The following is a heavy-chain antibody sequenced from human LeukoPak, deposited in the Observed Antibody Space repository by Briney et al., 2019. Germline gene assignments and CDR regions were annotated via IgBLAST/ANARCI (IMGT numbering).Heavy chain of an antibody. CDR2: FDPEDGET. CDR1: GYTLTELS. Sequence: ASVKVSCKVSGYTLTELSMHWVRQAPGKGLEWMGGFDPEDGETIYAQKFQGRVTMTEDTSTDTAYMELSSLRSEDTAVYYCATGGLVVTAITDAFDIWGQGTMVTVSS. V-gene: IGHV1-24*01. CDR3: ATGGLVVTAITDAFDI. J-gene: IGHJ3*02. D-gene: IGHD2-21*02.